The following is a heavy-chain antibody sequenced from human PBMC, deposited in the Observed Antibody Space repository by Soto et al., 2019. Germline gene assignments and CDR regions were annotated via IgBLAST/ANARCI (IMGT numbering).Heavy chain of an antibody. CDR2: LSYDGSNK. J-gene: IGHJ5*02. Sequence: QVQLVESGGGVVQPGKSLRLSCAASGFTFNRSAMHRVRQAPGKGLEWVAVLSYDGSNKYYAESVKGRFTISRDISKSTLYLQMNSLRAEDTAVYYCARGHTVTSLRTWFDPWGQGTLVTVSS. D-gene: IGHD4-17*01. CDR3: ARGHTVTSLRTWFDP. V-gene: IGHV3-30*04. CDR1: GFTFNRSA.